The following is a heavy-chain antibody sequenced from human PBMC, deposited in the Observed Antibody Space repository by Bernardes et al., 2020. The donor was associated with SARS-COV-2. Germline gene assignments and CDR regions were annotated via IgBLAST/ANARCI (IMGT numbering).Heavy chain of an antibody. J-gene: IGHJ5*02. CDR1: GVSIRGYQ. CDR2: TSVSGIT. CDR3: ARDADYLAAAGYNYFDP. D-gene: IGHD6-13*01. V-gene: IGHV4-59*13. Sequence: SETLSLTCTVSGVSIRGYQWSWIRQSPGKGLEWVGYTSVSGITNYKRSLKSRVTMSVDTSKNDFSLRLTSVTAADTAVYYCARDADYLAAAGYNYFDPWGQGIQVTVSS.